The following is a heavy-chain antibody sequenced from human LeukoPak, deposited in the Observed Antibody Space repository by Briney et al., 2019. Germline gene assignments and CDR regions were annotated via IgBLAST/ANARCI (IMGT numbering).Heavy chain of an antibody. CDR1: GFTFSSYG. Sequence: HPGGSLRLSCAASGFTFSSYGMHWVRQAPGKGLEWVAVISYDGSNKYYADSVKGRFTISRDNSKNTLYLQMNSLRAEDTAVYYCAKDNSPQWLVADDAFDIWGQGTMVTVSS. CDR2: ISYDGSNK. CDR3: AKDNSPQWLVADDAFDI. D-gene: IGHD6-19*01. J-gene: IGHJ3*02. V-gene: IGHV3-30*18.